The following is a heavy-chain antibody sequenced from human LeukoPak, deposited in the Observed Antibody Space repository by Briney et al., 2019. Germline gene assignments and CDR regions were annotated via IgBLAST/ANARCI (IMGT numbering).Heavy chain of an antibody. CDR2: MNPNSGNT. CDR1: GYTFTSFD. Sequence: SVKVSCKASGYTFTSFDINWVRQATGQGGEWMGWMNPNSGNTGYAQKFQGRVTMTRNTSISTAYMELSSLRSEDTAVYYCARGDGHDNGMDVWGQGTTATVSS. CDR3: ARGDGHDNGMDV. D-gene: IGHD6-6*01. V-gene: IGHV1-8*01. J-gene: IGHJ6*02.